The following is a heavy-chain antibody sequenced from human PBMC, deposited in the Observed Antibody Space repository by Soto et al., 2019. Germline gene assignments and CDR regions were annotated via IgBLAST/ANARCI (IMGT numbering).Heavy chain of an antibody. CDR3: ARSGFYGSGSRPYYFDS. Sequence: ASVKVSCKASGYTFTNYGISWVRQAPGQGLEWMGWISAYNDNTNYAQKLQGRVTMTTDTSMSTVYMELRSLRSDDTAVYYCARSGFYGSGSRPYYFDSWGQGTLVTVSS. V-gene: IGHV1-18*01. J-gene: IGHJ4*02. D-gene: IGHD3-10*01. CDR2: ISAYNDNT. CDR1: GYTFTNYG.